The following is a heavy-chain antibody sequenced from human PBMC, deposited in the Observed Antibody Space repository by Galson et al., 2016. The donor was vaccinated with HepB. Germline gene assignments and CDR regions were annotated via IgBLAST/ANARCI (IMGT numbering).Heavy chain of an antibody. CDR1: GFSLSTSGVG. D-gene: IGHD6-13*01. CDR2: IYWDDDK. V-gene: IGHV2-5*02. J-gene: IGHJ6*02. Sequence: PALVKPTQTLTLTCTFSGFSLSTSGVGVGWIRQPPGKALEWLALIYWDDDKRYSPSLKSRLTITKDTSKNQVVLTMTNMDPVDTATYYCAHGYSSPEENYYYSGMDFGGPGTTVTVS. CDR3: AHGYSSPEENYYYSGMDF.